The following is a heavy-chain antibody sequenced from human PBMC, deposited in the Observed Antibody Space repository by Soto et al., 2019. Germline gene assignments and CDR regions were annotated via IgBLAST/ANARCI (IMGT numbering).Heavy chain of an antibody. Sequence: SETLSLTCTVSGASINNNDYYWSWIRQTPGKGLEWIGYVYYSGATDYIPSLKSRLSMSIDKSQNQFTLKLNSVTAADTATYYCARMSYFYDKWYFDLWGRGTLVTVSS. CDR2: VYYSGAT. CDR1: GASINNNDYY. D-gene: IGHD3-22*01. CDR3: ARMSYFYDKWYFDL. J-gene: IGHJ2*01. V-gene: IGHV4-30-4*01.